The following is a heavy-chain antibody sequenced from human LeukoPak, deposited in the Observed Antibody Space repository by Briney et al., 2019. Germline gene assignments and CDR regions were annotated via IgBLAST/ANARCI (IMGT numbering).Heavy chain of an antibody. CDR3: ARQNYYDSSGYYYRTPADY. J-gene: IGHJ4*02. D-gene: IGHD3-22*01. V-gene: IGHV1-8*01. CDR1: GYTSTSYD. CDR2: MNPNSGNT. Sequence: GASVKVSCKASGYTSTSYDINWVRQATGQGLEWMGWMNPNSGNTGYAQKFQGRVTMTRNTSISTAYMELSSLRSEDTAVYYCARQNYYDSSGYYYRTPADYWGQGTLVTVSS.